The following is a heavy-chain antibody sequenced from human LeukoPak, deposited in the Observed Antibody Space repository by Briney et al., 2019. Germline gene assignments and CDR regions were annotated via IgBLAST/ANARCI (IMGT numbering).Heavy chain of an antibody. CDR1: GFTFSNYW. CDR2: ISTDGSST. Sequence: PGGSLRLSCAASGFTFSNYWMHWVRQAPGKGLVWVSRISTDGSSTTYADSVKGRFTISRDNAKNTLYLQMNSLRAEDTAVYYCAKDPGIAVAGTVDYWGQGTLVTVSS. D-gene: IGHD6-19*01. J-gene: IGHJ4*02. V-gene: IGHV3-74*03. CDR3: AKDPGIAVAGTVDY.